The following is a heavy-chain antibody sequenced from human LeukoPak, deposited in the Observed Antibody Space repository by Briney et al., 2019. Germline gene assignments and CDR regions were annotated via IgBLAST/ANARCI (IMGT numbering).Heavy chain of an antibody. CDR3: AGGQSGSSGWYGLKPFDY. J-gene: IGHJ4*02. Sequence: SGGSLRLSCAASGFTVSSNYMSWVRQAPGKGLEWVSVIYSGGSTYYAGSVKGRFTISRDNSKNTLHLQMNSLRAEDTAVYYCAGGQSGSSGWYGLKPFDYWGQGTLVTVSS. V-gene: IGHV3-53*01. CDR2: IYSGGST. CDR1: GFTVSSNY. D-gene: IGHD6-19*01.